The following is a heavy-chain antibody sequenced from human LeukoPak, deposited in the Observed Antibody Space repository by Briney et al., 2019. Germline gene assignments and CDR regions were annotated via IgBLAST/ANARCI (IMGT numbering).Heavy chain of an antibody. CDR1: GGSFSGYY. CDR2: FNRSGGA. CDR3: ARGDTYCGGDCYAPNY. V-gene: IGHV4-34*01. J-gene: IGHJ4*02. Sequence: SETLSLTCAVYGGSFSGYYWSWLRQPPGKGLEWIGEFNRSGGANYNPSLKSRVTISVDTSKNQFSLKMSSVTAADTAVYYCARGDTYCGGDCYAPNYWAKETLVTVSS. D-gene: IGHD2-21*02.